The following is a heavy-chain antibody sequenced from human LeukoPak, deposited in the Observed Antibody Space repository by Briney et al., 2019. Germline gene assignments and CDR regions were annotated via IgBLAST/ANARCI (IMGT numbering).Heavy chain of an antibody. CDR1: GGSISSYY. CDR2: IYYSGST. V-gene: IGHV4-59*01. J-gene: IGHJ4*02. CDR3: ARDRLTYYFDY. D-gene: IGHD3-16*01. Sequence: SETLSLTCTVSGGSISSYYWSWIRQPPGKGLEWIGYIYYSGSTNYNPSLKSRVTISVDTSKNQLSLKLSSVTAADTAVYYCARDRLTYYFDYWGQGTLVTVSS.